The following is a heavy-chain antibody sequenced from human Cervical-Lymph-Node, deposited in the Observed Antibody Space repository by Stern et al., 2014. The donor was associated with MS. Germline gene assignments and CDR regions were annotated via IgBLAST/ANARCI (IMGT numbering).Heavy chain of an antibody. Sequence: MPLVESGAEVTKPGSSVKVSCQASGGTFSKFPSSWVRQATGHGLEWMGGLFPVFGTPTYAQEFRGRVTITADVSTSTVYMELSSLRSDDTAVYYCALSSETSDRWYSLGYDLWGKGTLVTVSS. CDR1: GGTFSKFP. J-gene: IGHJ5*02. D-gene: IGHD6-13*01. V-gene: IGHV1-69*01. CDR2: LFPVFGTP. CDR3: ALSSETSDRWYSLGYDL.